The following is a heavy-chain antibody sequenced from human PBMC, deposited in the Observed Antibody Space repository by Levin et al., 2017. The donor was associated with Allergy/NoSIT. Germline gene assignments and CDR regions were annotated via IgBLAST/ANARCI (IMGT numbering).Heavy chain of an antibody. D-gene: IGHD4-17*01. CDR2: IFYSGTT. V-gene: IGHV4-61*01. Sequence: GSLRLSCSVSGGSVSSGSYYWSWIRQPPGTGLEWIGYIFYSGTTNYNLSLKSRVTILVDTSKNQFSLKLSSVTAADTAVYYCAREGHYGDYFDYWGQGTLVTVSS. CDR1: GGSVSSGSYY. J-gene: IGHJ4*02. CDR3: AREGHYGDYFDY.